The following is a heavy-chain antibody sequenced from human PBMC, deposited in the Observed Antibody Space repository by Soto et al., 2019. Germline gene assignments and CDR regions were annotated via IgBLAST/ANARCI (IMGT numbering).Heavy chain of an antibody. CDR2: IIPILGTG. Sequence: QVRLVQSGAEVKKPGSSVKVSCQASGGSFSNYAISWVRQAPGQGLEWMGGIIPILGTGTYAQKFQGRVTITADESTSTANMGLRSLRSEDTAVYYWARDAVGVVGTAPRGVGWVGPWGQGTLVPVSS. CDR1: GGSFSNYA. J-gene: IGHJ5*02. V-gene: IGHV1-69*01. D-gene: IGHD2-15*01. CDR3: ARDAVGVVGTAPRGVGWVGP.